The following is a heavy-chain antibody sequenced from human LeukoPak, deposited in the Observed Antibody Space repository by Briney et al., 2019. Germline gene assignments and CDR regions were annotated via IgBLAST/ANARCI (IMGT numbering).Heavy chain of an antibody. CDR2: IYTSGST. CDR3: ARVGGSGTDYYYMDV. Sequence: SETLSLTCTVSGGSISRYYWSWIRQPAGKGLEWVGRIYTSGSTNYNPSLKSRVTISVDKSKNQFSLKLSSVTAADTVVYYCARVGGSGTDYYYMDVWGKGTTVTVSS. D-gene: IGHD2-15*01. CDR1: GGSISRYY. J-gene: IGHJ6*03. V-gene: IGHV4-4*07.